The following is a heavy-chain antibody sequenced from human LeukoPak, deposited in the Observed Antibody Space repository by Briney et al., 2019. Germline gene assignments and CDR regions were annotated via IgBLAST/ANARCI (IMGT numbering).Heavy chain of an antibody. Sequence: PSETLSLTCTVSGYSISSAYYWGWIRQPPGKGLEWIGNIYHSGGTSYNPSLKSRVTISVDTSRNQFSLKLTSVTAADTAVYYCATKSAYDFGFDYWGQGTLVTVSS. CDR3: ATKSAYDFGFDY. V-gene: IGHV4-38-2*02. CDR1: GYSISSAYY. D-gene: IGHD5-12*01. J-gene: IGHJ4*02. CDR2: IYHSGGT.